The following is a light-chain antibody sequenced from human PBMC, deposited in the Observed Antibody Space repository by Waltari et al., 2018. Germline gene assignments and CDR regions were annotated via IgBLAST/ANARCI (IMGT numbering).Light chain of an antibody. V-gene: IGKV4-1*01. CDR3: QQYYSTLFT. CDR1: QCVLYSSNNKNY. J-gene: IGKJ3*01. Sequence: DIVMTQSPDSLAVSLGERATINCKSSQCVLYSSNNKNYLAWYQQKPGQPPKLLIYWASTRESGVPDRVSGSGSGTDFTLTISSLQAEDVAVYYCQQYYSTLFTFGPGTKVDIK. CDR2: WAS.